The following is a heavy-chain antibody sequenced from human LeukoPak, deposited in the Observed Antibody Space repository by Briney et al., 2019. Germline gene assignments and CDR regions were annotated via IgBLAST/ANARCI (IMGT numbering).Heavy chain of an antibody. V-gene: IGHV3-7*01. CDR3: ATYTHWVAGDV. D-gene: IGHD3-16*01. CDR1: GFTFSSYW. Sequence: GGSLRLSCAASGFTFSSYWMSWVRQAPGKGLEWVANIKQDGSEKYYVDSVKGRFTISRDNAKNSLYLQMSSLRPEDTAVYYCATYTHWVAGDVWGQGTTVTVSS. CDR2: IKQDGSEK. J-gene: IGHJ6*02.